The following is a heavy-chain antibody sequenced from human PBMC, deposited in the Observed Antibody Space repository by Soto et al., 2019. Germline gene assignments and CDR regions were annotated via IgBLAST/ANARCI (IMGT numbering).Heavy chain of an antibody. CDR2: LTGSSSNI. V-gene: IGHV3-23*01. Sequence: PGGSLRLSCAASGFSFRNYAMSWVRQAPGKGLEWISTLTGSSSNIYYADSVEGRFAISRDSSRNTLYLQMNSLTAEDTAVYYCANGRATYGLLTHDYWGQGTLVTVSS. J-gene: IGHJ4*02. CDR3: ANGRATYGLLTHDY. D-gene: IGHD3-10*01. CDR1: GFSFRNYA.